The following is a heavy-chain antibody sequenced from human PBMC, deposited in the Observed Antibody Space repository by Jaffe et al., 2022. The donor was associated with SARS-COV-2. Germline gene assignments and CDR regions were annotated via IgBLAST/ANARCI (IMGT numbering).Heavy chain of an antibody. CDR2: IIPIFGTA. Sequence: QVQLVQSGAEVKKPGSSVKVSCKASGGTFSSYAISWVRQAPGQGLEWMGGIIPIFGTANYAQKFQGRVTITADESTSTAYMELSSLRSEDTAVYYCAQQLPTKEIKSNYYYYYYMDVWGKGTTVTVSS. CDR1: GGTFSSYA. CDR3: AQQLPTKEIKSNYYYYYYMDV. V-gene: IGHV1-69*01. D-gene: IGHD6-13*01. J-gene: IGHJ6*03.